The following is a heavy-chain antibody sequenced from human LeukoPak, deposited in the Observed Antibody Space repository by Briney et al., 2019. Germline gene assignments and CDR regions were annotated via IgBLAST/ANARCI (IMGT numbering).Heavy chain of an antibody. J-gene: IGHJ1*01. CDR2: INPDGSTT. CDR3: ATYSSLNRREFQF. D-gene: IGHD3-22*01. CDR1: GFTFSRYW. V-gene: IGHV3-74*01. Sequence: GGSLRLSCAASGFTFSRYWLHWVRQAPGKGLEWVSRINPDGSTTTYADSVKGRFTISRDNAKNTVYLQMNSLRAEDTAVYYCATYSSLNRREFQFWGQGTLLTVSS.